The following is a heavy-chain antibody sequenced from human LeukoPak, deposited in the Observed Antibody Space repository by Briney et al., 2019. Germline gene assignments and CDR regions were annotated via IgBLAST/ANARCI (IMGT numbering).Heavy chain of an antibody. CDR1: RDSASRKIRA. V-gene: IGHV6-1*01. CDR3: ARDFGSAGWDTFDY. Sequence: QTLSLTSVHPRDSASRKIRATSWIRHSPSRCLEWLGRTYYRSKWSNDYAESMEGRITISQDTSKNQFSLHLNSVTPDDTAVYYCARDFGSAGWDTFDYWGQGTLVTVSS. J-gene: IGHJ4*02. D-gene: IGHD5-18*01. CDR2: TYYRSKWSN.